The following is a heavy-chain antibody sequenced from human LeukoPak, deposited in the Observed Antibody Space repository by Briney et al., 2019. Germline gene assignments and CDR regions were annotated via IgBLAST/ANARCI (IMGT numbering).Heavy chain of an antibody. CDR2: IIPIFGTA. Sequence: SVKVSCTASGGTFSSYAISWVRQAPGQGLEWMGVIIPIFGTANYAQKFQGRVTITADESTSTAYMELSSLRSEDTAVYYCARGGYSYGYYYYGMDVWGKGTTVTVSS. D-gene: IGHD5-18*01. CDR3: ARGGYSYGYYYYGMDV. J-gene: IGHJ6*04. CDR1: GGTFSSYA. V-gene: IGHV1-69*01.